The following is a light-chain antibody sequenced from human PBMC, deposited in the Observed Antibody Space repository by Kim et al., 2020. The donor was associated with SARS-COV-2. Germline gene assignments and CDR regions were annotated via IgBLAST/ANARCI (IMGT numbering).Light chain of an antibody. CDR1: QGLVHSDGNTY. J-gene: IGKJ2*01. V-gene: IGKV2-30*02. CDR3: TQGTHWPYT. CDR2: KVS. Sequence: DVVITQSPLSLPVTXGQPASISCRSSQGLVHSDGNTYLSWFQQRPGQSPRRLVYKVSNRDSGVPDRFSGSGSGTDFTLKISRVEADDVGVYYCTQGTHWPYTFGQGTKLEI.